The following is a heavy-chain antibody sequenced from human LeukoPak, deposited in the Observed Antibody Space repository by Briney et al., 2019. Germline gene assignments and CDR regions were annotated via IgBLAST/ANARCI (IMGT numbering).Heavy chain of an antibody. D-gene: IGHD6-19*01. V-gene: IGHV3-30*18. J-gene: IGHJ4*02. CDR1: GFTFSSYG. CDR2: ISYDGSNK. Sequence: GGSLRLSCAASGFTFSSYGMHWVRQAPGKGLEWVAVISYDGSNKYYADSVKGRFTISRDNSKNTLYLQMNSLRAEDTAVYYCAKEIFSVAGTPLFDYWGQGTLVTVSS. CDR3: AKEIFSVAGTPLFDY.